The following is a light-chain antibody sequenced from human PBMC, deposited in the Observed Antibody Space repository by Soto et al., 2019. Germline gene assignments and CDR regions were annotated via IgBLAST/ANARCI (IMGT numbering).Light chain of an antibody. Sequence: DIVLTQSPGTLSLSPGERATLSCRASQSVNSDFLAWYQEKPGQAPSLLIYGASSRAPGIPDRFTGSGSGTDFSRTISRLEPEDFAVYYCQQYGTSPCTFGQGTKLEIK. CDR1: QSVNSDF. CDR2: GAS. J-gene: IGKJ2*02. V-gene: IGKV3-20*01. CDR3: QQYGTSPCT.